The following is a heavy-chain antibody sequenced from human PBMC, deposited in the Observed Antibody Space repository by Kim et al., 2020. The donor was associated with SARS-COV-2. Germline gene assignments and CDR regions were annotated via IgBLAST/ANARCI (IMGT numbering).Heavy chain of an antibody. CDR3: ARGGSWRAFDV. CDR2: T. V-gene: IGHV3-72*01. D-gene: IGHD6-13*01. J-gene: IGHJ3*01. Sequence: TEYAASVKDRFTISRDDSMNVLFLQMNSLKTEDTAVYYCARGGSWRAFDVWGQGTMVTVSS.